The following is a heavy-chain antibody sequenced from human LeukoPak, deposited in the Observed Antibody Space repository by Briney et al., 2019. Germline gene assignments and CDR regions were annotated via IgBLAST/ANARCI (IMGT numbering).Heavy chain of an antibody. J-gene: IGHJ4*02. CDR1: GYSFTSYW. CDR2: IYPGDSDT. D-gene: IGHD2-15*01. Sequence: GESLKISCKGSGYSFTSYWIGWVRQMPGKGLGWMGIIYPGDSDTRYSPSFQGQVTISADKSISTAYLQWSSLKASDTAMYYCARLYGDIVVVVAATSYYFDYWGQGTLVTVSS. CDR3: ARLYGDIVVVVAATSYYFDY. V-gene: IGHV5-51*01.